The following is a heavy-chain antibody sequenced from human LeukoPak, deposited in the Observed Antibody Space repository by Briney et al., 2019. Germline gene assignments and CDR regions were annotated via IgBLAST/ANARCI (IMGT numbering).Heavy chain of an antibody. Sequence: PGGSLRLSCAASGFAFSSYGMHWVRQPPGKGLEWVSGINWNGGSTGYADSVKGRFTISRDNAKHSHYLQMKSLRAEDTALYYCARARTTIDNYYYMDVWGKGTTVTASS. CDR1: GFAFSSYG. D-gene: IGHD3-22*01. CDR3: ARARTTIDNYYYMDV. J-gene: IGHJ6*03. CDR2: INWNGGST. V-gene: IGHV3-20*04.